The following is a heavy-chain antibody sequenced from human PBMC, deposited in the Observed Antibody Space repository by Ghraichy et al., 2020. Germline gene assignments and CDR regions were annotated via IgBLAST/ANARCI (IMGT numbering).Heavy chain of an antibody. V-gene: IGHV4-61*01. CDR1: GGSVSSGSYY. CDR3: ASAYCSGGSCYIFAFDI. CDR2: IYYSGST. D-gene: IGHD2-15*01. J-gene: IGHJ3*02. Sequence: SETLSLTCTVSGGSVSSGSYYWSWIRQPPGKGLEWIGYIYYSGSTNYNPSLKSRVTISVDTSKNQFSLKLSSVTAADTAVYYCASAYCSGGSCYIFAFDIWGQGTMVTVSS.